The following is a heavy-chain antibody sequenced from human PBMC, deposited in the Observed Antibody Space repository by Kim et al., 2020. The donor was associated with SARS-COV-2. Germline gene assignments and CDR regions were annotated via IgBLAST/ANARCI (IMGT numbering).Heavy chain of an antibody. CDR3: SRGGGSGWYSEGWFDP. CDR1: GFTFSSYD. Sequence: GGSLRLSCAASGFTFSSYDMHWVRQATGKGLEWVSSIGTAGGTYYQASVKDRFTISRENAKNSLYLQMNSLRAGDTAVYYCSRGGGSGWYSEGWFDPWGQGTLVTVSP. V-gene: IGHV3-13*01. J-gene: IGHJ5*02. D-gene: IGHD6-19*01. CDR2: IGTAGGT.